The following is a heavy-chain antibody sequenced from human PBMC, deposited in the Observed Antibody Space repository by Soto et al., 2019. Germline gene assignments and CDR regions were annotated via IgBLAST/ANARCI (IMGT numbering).Heavy chain of an antibody. CDR3: ARGGYDGSGIYSLGYYYYYGRDV. D-gene: IGHD3-10*01. J-gene: IGHJ6*02. Sequence: EVQLVESGGGVVRPGGSLRLSCAASGFTFDDYGMSWVRQAPGKGLEWVSGINWNGGSTGYADSVKGRFTISRDNAKDSLFLQMNSLRAEETALCYWARGGYDGSGIYSLGYYYYYGRDVWGQGTTVTVSS. V-gene: IGHV3-20*04. CDR1: GFTFDDYG. CDR2: INWNGGST.